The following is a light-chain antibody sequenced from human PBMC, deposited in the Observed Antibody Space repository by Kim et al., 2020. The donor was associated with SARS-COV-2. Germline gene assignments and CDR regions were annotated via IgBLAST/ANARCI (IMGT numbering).Light chain of an antibody. V-gene: IGKV1-5*01. CDR3: HQYNSPWT. J-gene: IGKJ1*01. CDR1: QSIETH. CDR2: DAS. Sequence: DIHMTQSPSTLSASVGDRVTITCRASQSIETHLAWHQHKPGKAPRLLVFDASSLGSGVPSRFSSSGSGTEFTLTISSLRPDDFATYYCHQYNSPWTFGQGTKVDIK.